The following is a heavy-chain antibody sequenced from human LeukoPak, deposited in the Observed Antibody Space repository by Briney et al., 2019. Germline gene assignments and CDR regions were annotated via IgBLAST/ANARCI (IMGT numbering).Heavy chain of an antibody. D-gene: IGHD1-26*01. CDR2: IYSGGST. CDR1: GFAVSSNY. CDR3: ARDAPIVGATLDY. V-gene: IGHV3-66*01. Sequence: GGSLRLSCAASGFAVSSNYMSWVRQAPGKGLEWVSVIYSGGSTYYADSVKGRFTISRDNSKNTLYLQMNSLRAEDTAVYYCARDAPIVGATLDYWGQGTLVTVSS. J-gene: IGHJ4*02.